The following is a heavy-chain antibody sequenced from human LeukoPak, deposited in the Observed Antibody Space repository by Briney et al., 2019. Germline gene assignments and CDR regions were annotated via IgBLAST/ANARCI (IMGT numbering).Heavy chain of an antibody. CDR3: ATHLGDI. CDR2: FDPEDGET. Sequence: ASVKVSCKVSGYTLTELSMHWVRQAPGKGLEWMGGFDPEDGETIYAQKFQGRVTMTRDTSISTAYMELSRLRSDDTAVYYCATHLGDIWGQGTMVTVSS. D-gene: IGHD7-27*01. V-gene: IGHV1-24*01. CDR1: GYTLTELS. J-gene: IGHJ3*02.